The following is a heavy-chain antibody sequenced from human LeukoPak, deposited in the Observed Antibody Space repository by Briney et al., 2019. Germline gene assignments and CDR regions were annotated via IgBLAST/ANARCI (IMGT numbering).Heavy chain of an antibody. J-gene: IGHJ5*02. V-gene: IGHV4-4*07. CDR3: ARGSMVRGVIGWFDP. D-gene: IGHD3-10*01. CDR1: GDSISSYY. Sequence: PSETLSLTCTVSGDSISSYYWSWIRQPAGKGLEWIGRIYTSGSTNYNPSLKSRVTISVDTSKNQFSLKLSSVTAADTAVYYCARGSMVRGVIGWFDPWGQGTLVTVSS. CDR2: IYTSGST.